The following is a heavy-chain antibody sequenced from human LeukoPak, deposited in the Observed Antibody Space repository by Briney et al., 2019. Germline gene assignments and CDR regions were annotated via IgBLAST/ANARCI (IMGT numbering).Heavy chain of an antibody. Sequence: PSETLSLTCTVSGGSISSGSYYWSWIRQPAGKGLEWIGRIYTSGSTNYNPSLKSRVTISVDTSKNQFSLKLSSVTAADTAVYYCARHPYYYGSGDGEWGQGTLVTVSS. J-gene: IGHJ4*02. CDR2: IYTSGST. V-gene: IGHV4-61*02. CDR3: ARHPYYYGSGDGE. D-gene: IGHD3-10*01. CDR1: GGSISSGSYY.